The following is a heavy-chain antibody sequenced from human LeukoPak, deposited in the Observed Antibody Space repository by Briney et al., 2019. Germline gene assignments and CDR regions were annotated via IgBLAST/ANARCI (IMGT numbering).Heavy chain of an antibody. Sequence: GGSLRLSCAASEFTFSSFAMNWVRQAPGKGLEWVSATSGSGGSTYYADSVKGRFTISRDNSKNTLYLQMNSLRAEDTAVYYCAKESAERYYDSSGYYPDYWGQGTLVTVSS. CDR3: AKESAERYYDSSGYYPDY. V-gene: IGHV3-23*01. CDR2: TSGSGGST. D-gene: IGHD3-22*01. CDR1: EFTFSSFA. J-gene: IGHJ4*02.